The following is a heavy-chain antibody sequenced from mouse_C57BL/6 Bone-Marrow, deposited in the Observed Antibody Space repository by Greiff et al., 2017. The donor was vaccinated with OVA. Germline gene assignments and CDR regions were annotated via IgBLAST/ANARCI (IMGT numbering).Heavy chain of an antibody. V-gene: IGHV5-12*01. D-gene: IGHD1-1*01. CDR3: ARQRITTVVARYFDV. Sequence: DVHLVESGGGLVQPGGSLKLSCAASGFTFSDYYMYWVRQTPEKRLEWVAYISNGGGSTYYPDTVKGRFTISRDNAKNTLYLQMSRLKSEDTAMYYCARQRITTVVARYFDVWGTGTTVTVSS. CDR1: GFTFSDYY. CDR2: ISNGGGST. J-gene: IGHJ1*03.